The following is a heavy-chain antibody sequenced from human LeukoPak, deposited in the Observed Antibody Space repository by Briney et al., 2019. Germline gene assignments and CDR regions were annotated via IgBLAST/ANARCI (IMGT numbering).Heavy chain of an antibody. Sequence: ASVKVSCKASGYTFTSYYMHWVRQAPGQGLEWMGWINPNSGGTNYAQKFQGRVTMTRDTSISTAYMELSRLRSDDTAVYYCARGIAVAPGDTFDIWGQGTVVTVSS. V-gene: IGHV1-2*02. CDR3: ARGIAVAPGDTFDI. D-gene: IGHD6-19*01. J-gene: IGHJ3*02. CDR2: INPNSGGT. CDR1: GYTFTSYY.